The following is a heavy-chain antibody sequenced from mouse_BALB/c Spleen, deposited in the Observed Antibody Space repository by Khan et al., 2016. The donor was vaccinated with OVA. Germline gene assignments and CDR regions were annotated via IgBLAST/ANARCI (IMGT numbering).Heavy chain of an antibody. CDR3: ARGNYYGYYFDY. D-gene: IGHD1-1*01. CDR1: GYSITSGYA. Sequence: VQLKESGPGLVKPSQSLSLTCTVTGYSITSGYAWNWIWQFPGNKLEWMGYISYIGVTSYTPSLKSRISIIRDTSKNQFFLLLNSVTTEDTATYYCARGNYYGYYFDYWGQGTTLTVSS. CDR2: ISYIGVT. V-gene: IGHV3-2*02. J-gene: IGHJ2*01.